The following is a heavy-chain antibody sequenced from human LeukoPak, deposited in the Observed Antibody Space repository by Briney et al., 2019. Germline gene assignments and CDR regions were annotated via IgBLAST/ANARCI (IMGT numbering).Heavy chain of an antibody. V-gene: IGHV3-64*01. CDR2: ISSNGGST. CDR3: ASGSIHVDIVATRFVY. Sequence: GGSLRLSCAASGFTFSSYAMHWVRQAPGKGLEYVSAISSNGGSTYYANSVKGRFTISRDNSKNTLYLQMGSLRAEDMAVYYCASGSIHVDIVATRFVYWGQGTLVNVSS. J-gene: IGHJ4*02. CDR1: GFTFSSYA. D-gene: IGHD5-12*01.